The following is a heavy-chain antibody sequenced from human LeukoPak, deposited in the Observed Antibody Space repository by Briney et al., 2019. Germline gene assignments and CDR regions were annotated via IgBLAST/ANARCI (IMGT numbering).Heavy chain of an antibody. Sequence: GASVKVSCKASGYTFTSYDINWVRHATGQGLEWIGWMNPNSGNTGYAQKFPGRVTMTRNTSISTAYMELSSLRSDDTAVYYCAIYELGTSNFDIWGQGTMVTVSS. CDR2: MNPNSGNT. D-gene: IGHD1-1*01. V-gene: IGHV1-8*01. CDR3: AIYELGTSNFDI. CDR1: GYTFTSYD. J-gene: IGHJ3*02.